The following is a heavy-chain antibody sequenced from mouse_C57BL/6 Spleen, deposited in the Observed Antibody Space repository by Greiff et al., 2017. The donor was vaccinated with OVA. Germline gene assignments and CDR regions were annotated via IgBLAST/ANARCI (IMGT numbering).Heavy chain of an antibody. CDR3: AIYYSNYGAWFAY. CDR1: GYAFSSSW. D-gene: IGHD2-5*01. CDR2: IYPGDGDT. J-gene: IGHJ3*01. V-gene: IGHV1-82*01. Sequence: LEESGPELVKPGASVKISCKASGYAFSSSWMNWVKQRPGKGLEWIGRIYPGDGDTNYNGKFKGKATLTADKSSSTAYMQLSSLTSEDSAVYFCAIYYSNYGAWFAYWGQGTLVTVSA.